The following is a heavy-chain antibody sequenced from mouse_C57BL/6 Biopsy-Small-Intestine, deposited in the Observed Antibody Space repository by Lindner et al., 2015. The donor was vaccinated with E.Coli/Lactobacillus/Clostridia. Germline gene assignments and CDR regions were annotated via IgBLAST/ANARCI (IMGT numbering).Heavy chain of an antibody. Sequence: VQLQESGPELVNPGTSVKMSCQASGYPFTDYYIHWVKQSRGKGLEWIGYFHPDSGGYGYNQKFKDKATLTVDTSSSTAYMELRSLTSEDSAVYYCAREKTTEGFSYWGQGTLVTVSA. CDR3: AREKTTEGFSY. V-gene: IGHV1-34*01. CDR1: GYPFTDYY. D-gene: IGHD1-1*01. J-gene: IGHJ3*01. CDR2: FHPDSGGY.